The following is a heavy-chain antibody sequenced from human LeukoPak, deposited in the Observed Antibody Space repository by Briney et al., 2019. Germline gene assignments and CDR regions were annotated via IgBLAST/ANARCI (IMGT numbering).Heavy chain of an antibody. Sequence: GGSLRLSCAASGFTFSSYEMNWVRQAPGKGLEWVSYISSSGSTIYYADSVKGRFTISRDNAKNSLYLQMNSLRAEDTAVYYCARGGPATGRFDYWGQGTLVTVSS. D-gene: IGHD1-1*01. J-gene: IGHJ4*02. CDR2: ISSSGSTI. V-gene: IGHV3-48*03. CDR3: ARGGPATGRFDY. CDR1: GFTFSSYE.